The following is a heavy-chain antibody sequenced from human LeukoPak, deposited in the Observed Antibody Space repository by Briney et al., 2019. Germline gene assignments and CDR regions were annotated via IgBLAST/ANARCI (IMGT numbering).Heavy chain of an antibody. CDR1: GYTFTGYY. CDR3: ARGRVKLELRGWFDP. CDR2: INPNSGGT. Sequence: ASVKVSCKASGYTFTGYYMHWVRQAPGQGLEWMGWINPNSGGTNYAQKFQGRVTMTRDTSISTAYMELSRLRSDDTAVYYCARGRVKLELRGWFDPWGQGTLVTVSS. D-gene: IGHD1-7*01. V-gene: IGHV1-2*02. J-gene: IGHJ5*02.